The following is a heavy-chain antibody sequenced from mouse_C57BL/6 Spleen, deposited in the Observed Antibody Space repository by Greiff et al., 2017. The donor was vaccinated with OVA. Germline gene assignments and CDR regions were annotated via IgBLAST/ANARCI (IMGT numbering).Heavy chain of an antibody. J-gene: IGHJ1*03. Sequence: EVQLQQSGPELVKPGASVKMSCKASGYTFTDYNMHWVKQSHGKSLEWIGYINPNNGGTSYDQKFKGKATLTVNKSSSTAYMELRSLTSEDSAVYYCARSNGNYGYFDVWGTGTTVTVSS. CDR1: GYTFTDYN. CDR3: ARSNGNYGYFDV. D-gene: IGHD2-1*01. V-gene: IGHV1-22*01. CDR2: INPNNGGT.